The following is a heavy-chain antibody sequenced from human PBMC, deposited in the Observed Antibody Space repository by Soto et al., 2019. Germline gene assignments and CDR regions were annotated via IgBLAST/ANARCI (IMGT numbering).Heavy chain of an antibody. V-gene: IGHV4-30-4*01. J-gene: IGHJ6*02. CDR1: GGSISSGDYY. CDR3: ARGPPVYYGMDV. CDR2: IYYSGST. Sequence: SETLSLTCTVSGGSISSGDYYWSWIRQPPGKGLEWIGYIYYSGSTYYNPSLKSRVTISVDTSKNQFSLKLGSVTAADTAVYYCARGPPVYYGMDVWGQGTTVTVSS.